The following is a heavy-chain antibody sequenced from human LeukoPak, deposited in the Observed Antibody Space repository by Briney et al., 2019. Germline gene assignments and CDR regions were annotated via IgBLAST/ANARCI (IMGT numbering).Heavy chain of an antibody. J-gene: IGHJ6*03. Sequence: SETLSLTCTVSGGSISSYYWSWIRQPPGKGLEWIGYIYYSGSTNYNPSLKSRVTISVDTSKNQFSLKLSSVTAADTAVYYCARAYDFWSGYYFRMDVWGKGTTVTVSS. CDR1: GGSISSYY. D-gene: IGHD3-3*01. CDR2: IYYSGST. CDR3: ARAYDFWSGYYFRMDV. V-gene: IGHV4-59*12.